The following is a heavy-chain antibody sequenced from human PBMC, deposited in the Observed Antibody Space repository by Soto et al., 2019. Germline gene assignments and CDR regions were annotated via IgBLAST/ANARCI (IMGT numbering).Heavy chain of an antibody. D-gene: IGHD3-3*01. CDR3: ARDRPVLRFLEWLFGYYYYGMDV. J-gene: IGHJ6*02. V-gene: IGHV1-18*01. Sequence: QVQLVQSGAEVKKPGASVKVSCKASGYTFTSYGISWVRQAPGQGLEWMGWISAYNGNTNYAQKLQGRVTMTTDTSTSTAYMELGSLRSDDTAVYYCARDRPVLRFLEWLFGYYYYGMDVWGQGTTVTVSS. CDR2: ISAYNGNT. CDR1: GYTFTSYG.